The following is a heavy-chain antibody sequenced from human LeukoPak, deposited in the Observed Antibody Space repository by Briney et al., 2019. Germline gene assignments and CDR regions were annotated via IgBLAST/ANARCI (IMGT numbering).Heavy chain of an antibody. CDR3: ARAPSLIPDH. D-gene: IGHD2-2*02. CDR2: IHYTGFT. J-gene: IGHJ4*02. V-gene: IGHV4-59*01. Sequence: SETLSLTCIVSGGSISSYDWTWIRQFPEKGLEWVGFIHYTGFTNYNPSLKSRVTISVDTSKNQFSLRLTSVTAADTAVYYCARAPSLIPDHWGQGTLVIVSS. CDR1: GGSISSYD.